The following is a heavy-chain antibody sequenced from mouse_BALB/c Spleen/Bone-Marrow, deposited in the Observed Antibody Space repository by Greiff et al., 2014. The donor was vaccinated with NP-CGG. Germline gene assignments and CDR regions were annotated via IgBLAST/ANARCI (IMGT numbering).Heavy chain of an antibody. CDR2: IYPHNGGT. J-gene: IGHJ3*01. CDR1: GYTFTDHN. Sequence: SGPELVKPGASVKISCKASGYTFTDHNMHWVKQSHGKSLEWIGYIYPHNGGTAYSQKFKSKATSTVDNSSSTAYMELRSLTSEDSAVYYCSSPYGNYGAWFAYWGQGTLVTVSA. D-gene: IGHD2-1*01. V-gene: IGHV1S29*02. CDR3: SSPYGNYGAWFAY.